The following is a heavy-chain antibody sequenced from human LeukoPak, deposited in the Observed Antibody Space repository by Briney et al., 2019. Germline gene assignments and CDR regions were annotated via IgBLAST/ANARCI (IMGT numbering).Heavy chain of an antibody. J-gene: IGHJ5*02. CDR2: INPNSGGT. D-gene: IGHD3-3*01. V-gene: IGHV1-2*02. CDR1: GYTFTGYY. CDR3: ARVRRDDFWSGYYTITGFDP. Sequence: ASVKVSCKASGYTFTGYYMHWVRQAPGQGLEWMGWINPNSGGTNYAQKFQGRVTMTRDTSISTAYMELSRLRSDDTAVYYCARVRRDDFWSGYYTITGFDPWGQGTLVTVSS.